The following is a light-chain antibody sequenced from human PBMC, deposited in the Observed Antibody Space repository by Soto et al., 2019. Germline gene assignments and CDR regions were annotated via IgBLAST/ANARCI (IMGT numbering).Light chain of an antibody. V-gene: IGLV2-8*01. Sequence: QSALTQPPSASGSPGQSVTISCTGTSSDVGAYNFVSWYQQHPGTAPKLMIYGVSQRPSGVPDRFSGSKSGNTASLTVSGLQDEDDDYYYCSSYAGTHVVFGTGTKVTVL. CDR3: SSYAGTHVV. CDR2: GVS. CDR1: SSDVGAYNF. J-gene: IGLJ1*01.